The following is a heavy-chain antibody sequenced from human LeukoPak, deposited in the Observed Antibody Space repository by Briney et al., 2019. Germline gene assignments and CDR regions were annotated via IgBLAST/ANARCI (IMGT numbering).Heavy chain of an antibody. CDR2: ISVFNGDT. V-gene: IGHV1-18*01. J-gene: IGHJ4*02. CDR1: GYSFSTYA. D-gene: IGHD2-2*01. CDR3: ARVRSIVVVPAPPLDN. Sequence: ASAKVSCTASGYSFSTYAISWVRQAPGQGLEWIGWISVFNGDTKYGQRFQGRVTMTTDASSNTAYMDLRSLRSDDTAVYYCARVRSIVVVPAPPLDNWGQGTPVIVSS.